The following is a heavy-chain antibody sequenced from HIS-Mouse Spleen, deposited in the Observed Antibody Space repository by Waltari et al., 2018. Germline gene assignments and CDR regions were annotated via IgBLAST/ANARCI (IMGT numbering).Heavy chain of an antibody. CDR3: ARDSKTGDAFDI. Sequence: QLQLQESGPGLVKPSETLSLTCTVAGGSISSSSYYWGLFRQPPGKGLEWIGSIYYSGSTYYNPSLKSRVTISVDTSKNQFSLKLSSVTAADTAVYYCARDSKTGDAFDIWGQGTMVTVSS. CDR2: IYYSGST. J-gene: IGHJ3*02. V-gene: IGHV4-39*07. D-gene: IGHD7-27*01. CDR1: GGSISSSSYY.